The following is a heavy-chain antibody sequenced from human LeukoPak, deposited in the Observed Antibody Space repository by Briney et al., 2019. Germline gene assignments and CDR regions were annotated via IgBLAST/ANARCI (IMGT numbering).Heavy chain of an antibody. Sequence: PGGSLRLSCAVSGFTFSDYYMSWVRQAPGKGLEWVSYISSSGSMLHYADSVEGRFTISRDNAKNSLYLQMSSLRVEDTAVYYCARRPYSSSWYYFDYWGQGTLVTVSS. CDR3: ARRPYSSSWYYFDY. CDR1: GFTFSDYY. D-gene: IGHD6-13*01. V-gene: IGHV3-11*04. CDR2: ISSSGSML. J-gene: IGHJ4*02.